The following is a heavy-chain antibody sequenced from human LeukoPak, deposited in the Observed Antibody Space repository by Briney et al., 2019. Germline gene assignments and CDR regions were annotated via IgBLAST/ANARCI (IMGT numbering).Heavy chain of an antibody. Sequence: SETLSLTCTVSGGSISSHYWSWLRQPPGKGLEWIGFIYYSGSTHYKSSLKSRVTISVDTSKNQFSLRLSSVTAADTAVYYCARLEGVVTRGGFDYWGQGTLVTVSS. V-gene: IGHV4-59*08. D-gene: IGHD3-3*01. CDR1: GGSISSHY. CDR2: IYYSGST. J-gene: IGHJ4*02. CDR3: ARLEGVVTRGGFDY.